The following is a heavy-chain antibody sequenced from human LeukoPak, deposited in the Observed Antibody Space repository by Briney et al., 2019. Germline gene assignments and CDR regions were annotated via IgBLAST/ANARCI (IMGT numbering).Heavy chain of an antibody. D-gene: IGHD3-3*01. Sequence: GASVKVSCKVSGYTLTELSMHWVRQAPGKGLEWMGGFDPEDGETIYAQKFQGRVTMTEDTSTDTAYMELSSLRSEDTAVYYCATDQGGDYYDFWSGYENWFDPWGQGTLVTVSS. CDR3: ATDQGGDYYDFWSGYENWFDP. J-gene: IGHJ5*02. V-gene: IGHV1-24*01. CDR1: GYTLTELS. CDR2: FDPEDGET.